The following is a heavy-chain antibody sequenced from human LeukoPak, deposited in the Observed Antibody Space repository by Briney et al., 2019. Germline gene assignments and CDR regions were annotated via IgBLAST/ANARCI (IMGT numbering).Heavy chain of an antibody. D-gene: IGHD3-10*01. CDR1: GYNFTNYW. CDR3: VRSFGY. CDR2: IYPDDSDT. J-gene: IGHJ4*02. V-gene: IGHV5-51*01. Sequence: GESLKISCKASGYNFTNYWIGWVRQMSGKGLEWMGFIYPDDSDTTYSPSFRGQVTISADRSSSTAYLLWSSLEASDTAIYYCVRSFGYWGQGNLVTVSS.